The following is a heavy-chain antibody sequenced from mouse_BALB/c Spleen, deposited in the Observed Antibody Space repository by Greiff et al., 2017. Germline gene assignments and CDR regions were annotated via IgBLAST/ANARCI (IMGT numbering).Heavy chain of an antibody. J-gene: IGHJ3*01. D-gene: IGHD2-1*01. CDR1: GFSLTSYG. CDR3: ARSLYGNYWFAY. Sequence: VQLQQSGPGLVQPSQSLSITCTVSGFSLTSYGVHWVRQSPGKGLEWLGVIWSGGSTDYNAAFISRLSISKDNSKSQVFFKMNSLQANDTAIYYCARSLYGNYWFAYWGQGTLVTVSA. V-gene: IGHV2-2*02. CDR2: IWSGGST.